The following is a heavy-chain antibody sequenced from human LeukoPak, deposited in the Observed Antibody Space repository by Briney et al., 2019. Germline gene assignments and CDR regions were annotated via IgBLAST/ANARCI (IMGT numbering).Heavy chain of an antibody. J-gene: IGHJ4*02. CDR1: GFTLTNCA. CDR3: ARDRILTGYLDY. CDR2: ISGSGGDT. Sequence: PGGSLRLSCIASGFTLTNCAMNWVRQAPGKGLEWVSAISGSGGDTYHADSVKGRFTISRDNAKNSLYLQMNSLRAEDTAVYYCARDRILTGYLDYWGQGTLVTVSS. V-gene: IGHV3-23*01. D-gene: IGHD3-9*01.